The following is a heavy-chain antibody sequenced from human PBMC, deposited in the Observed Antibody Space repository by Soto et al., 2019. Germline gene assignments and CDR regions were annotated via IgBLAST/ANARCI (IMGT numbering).Heavy chain of an antibody. Sequence: SVKVSCKASGGAFNTYTISWVRQAPGQGLEWMGRIIPLLGMADYAQKFQGRVTITADTSTRTAYMDPISLRSEDTAVYYCGRANSGSNQGFDYWGQGTLVTVSS. V-gene: IGHV1-69*02. CDR1: GGAFNTYT. CDR2: IIPLLGMA. J-gene: IGHJ4*02. CDR3: GRANSGSNQGFDY. D-gene: IGHD1-26*01.